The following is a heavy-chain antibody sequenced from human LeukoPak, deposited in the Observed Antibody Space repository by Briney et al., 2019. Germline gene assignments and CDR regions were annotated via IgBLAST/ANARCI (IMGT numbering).Heavy chain of an antibody. J-gene: IGHJ3*02. CDR3: ARDRGGSPLRYFDWTQIGALDAFDI. CDR1: GFTFSSYW. Sequence: PGGSLRLSCAASGFTFSSYWMHWVRQAPGKGLVWVSRINSDGSSTSYADSVKGRFTISRDNAKNTLYLQMNSLRAEDTAVYYCARDRGGSPLRYFDWTQIGALDAFDIWGQGTMVTVSS. V-gene: IGHV3-74*01. D-gene: IGHD3-9*01. CDR2: INSDGSST.